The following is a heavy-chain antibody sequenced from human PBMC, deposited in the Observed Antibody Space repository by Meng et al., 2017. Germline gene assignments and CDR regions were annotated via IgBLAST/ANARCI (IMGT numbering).Heavy chain of an antibody. V-gene: IGHV3-21*01. CDR2: ISSSSSYI. CDR3: ARVGWFGELLRDHDAFDI. D-gene: IGHD3-10*01. Sequence: GESLKISCAASGFTFSSYSMNWVRQAPGKGLEWVSSISSSSSYIYYADSVKGRFTISRDNAKNSLYLQMNSLRAEDTAVYYCARVGWFGELLRDHDAFDIWGQGTMVT. CDR1: GFTFSSYS. J-gene: IGHJ3*02.